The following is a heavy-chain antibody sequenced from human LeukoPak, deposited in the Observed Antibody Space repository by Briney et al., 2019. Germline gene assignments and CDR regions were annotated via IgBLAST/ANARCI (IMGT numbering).Heavy chain of an antibody. J-gene: IGHJ4*02. CDR3: AREGLGYCSSTSCYADVIDY. V-gene: IGHV3-21*01. D-gene: IGHD2-2*01. CDR2: ISSSSSYI. CDR1: GFTFSSYS. Sequence: PGGSLRLSCAASGFTFSSYSMNWVRQAPGKGLEWVSSISSSSSYIYYADSVKGRVTISRDNAKNSLYLQMNSLRAEDTAVYYCAREGLGYCSSTSCYADVIDYWGQGTLVTVSS.